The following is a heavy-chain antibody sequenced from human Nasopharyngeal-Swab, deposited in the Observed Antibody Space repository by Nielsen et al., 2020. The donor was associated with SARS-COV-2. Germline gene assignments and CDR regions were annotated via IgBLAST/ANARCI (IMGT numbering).Heavy chain of an antibody. D-gene: IGHD1-26*01. CDR2: INHSGST. CDR1: GGSFSGYY. Sequence: GSLRLSCAVYGGSFSGYYWSWIRQPPGKGLEWIGEINHSGSTNYNPSLKSRVTISVDTSKNQFSLKLSSVTAADTAVCYCARFRVGATWFDPWGQGTLVTVSS. J-gene: IGHJ5*02. V-gene: IGHV4-34*01. CDR3: ARFRVGATWFDP.